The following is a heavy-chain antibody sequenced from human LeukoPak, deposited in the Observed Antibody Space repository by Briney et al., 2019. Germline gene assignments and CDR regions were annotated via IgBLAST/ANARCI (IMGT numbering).Heavy chain of an antibody. D-gene: IGHD1-1*01. CDR3: ASEGTTGTTWGPDY. Sequence: GGSLRLSCAASRFTLNTYWMHWVRHAPGKGLVWVSRIDSDGYSTAYADSVKGRFTISRDNAKNTLYLQMNSLRAEDTAVYYCASEGTTGTTWGPDYWGQGTLVTVSS. CDR1: RFTLNTYW. CDR2: IDSDGYST. J-gene: IGHJ4*02. V-gene: IGHV3-74*01.